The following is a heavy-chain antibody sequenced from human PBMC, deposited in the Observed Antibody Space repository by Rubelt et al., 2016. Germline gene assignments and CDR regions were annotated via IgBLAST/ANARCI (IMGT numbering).Heavy chain of an antibody. Sequence: QLQLQESGPGLVKPSETLSLTCTVSGGSISSSSYYWGWIRQPPGKGLEWIGSIYYSGSTYYNPSLRSRVTISVDTSQNQFSLKLSTVTAAETALYYWARTYHYDSGGSFSALFFDSWGQGNLVTVSS. CDR3: ARTYHYDSGGSFSALFFDS. V-gene: IGHV4-39*01. J-gene: IGHJ4*02. CDR2: IYYSGST. D-gene: IGHD3-22*01. CDR1: GGSISSSSYY.